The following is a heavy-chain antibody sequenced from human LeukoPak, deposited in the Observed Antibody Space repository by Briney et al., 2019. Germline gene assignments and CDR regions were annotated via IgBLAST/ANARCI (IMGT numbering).Heavy chain of an antibody. D-gene: IGHD3-10*01. J-gene: IGHJ1*01. CDR2: IIPIFGTA. CDR1: GGTFSSYA. V-gene: IGHV1-69*01. CDR3: AKGVRASSLKFRWFGETEYFQH. Sequence: SVKVSCKASGGTFSSYAISWVRQAPGQGLEWMGGIIPIFGTANYAQKFQGRVTITADESTSTAYMELNSLRAEDTAVYYCAKGVRASSLKFRWFGETEYFQHWGQGTLVTVSS.